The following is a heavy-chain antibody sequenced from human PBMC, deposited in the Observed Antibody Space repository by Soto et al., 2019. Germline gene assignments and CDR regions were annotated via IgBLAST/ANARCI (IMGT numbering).Heavy chain of an antibody. V-gene: IGHV1-18*01. Sequence: ASVKVSCKASGYTFTSYGISWVRQAPGQGLEWMGWINPTTGDTDYAQKLQGSVTVTRDTSSSTVYMEVNNLRFDDTAVYYCARDLAPQLGPLLSGDYYGMDVWGQGTAVTVSS. CDR2: INPTTGDT. J-gene: IGHJ6*02. D-gene: IGHD3-3*02. CDR3: ARDLAPQLGPLLSGDYYGMDV. CDR1: GYTFTSYG.